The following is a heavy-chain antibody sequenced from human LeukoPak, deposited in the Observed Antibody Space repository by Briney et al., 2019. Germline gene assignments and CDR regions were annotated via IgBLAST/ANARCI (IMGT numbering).Heavy chain of an antibody. J-gene: IGHJ4*02. CDR3: AKDLLGRYCSSTSCPVGFDY. CDR2: ISGSGCNT. Sequence: GGSVRLSCAASGFTFSSYAMSWLRQAAGKGLEWVSAISGSGCNTYYADSVKARFTISRYNSKNKLYLQMNSLSAEDTAVYYCAKDLLGRYCSSTSCPVGFDYWGQGTLVTVSS. V-gene: IGHV3-23*01. D-gene: IGHD2-2*01. CDR1: GFTFSSYA.